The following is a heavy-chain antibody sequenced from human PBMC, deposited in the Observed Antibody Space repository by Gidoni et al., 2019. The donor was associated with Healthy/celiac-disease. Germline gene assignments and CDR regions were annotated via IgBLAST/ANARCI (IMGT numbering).Heavy chain of an antibody. CDR2: ISGSGGST. V-gene: IGHV3-23*01. CDR1: VFTFSSYA. CDR3: AIGGAARTFDY. D-gene: IGHD3-16*01. Sequence: EVQLLASGGGLVQPGGSLRLSCAASVFTFSSYAMQWVRQAPGEGLEWVSAISGSGGSTYYADSVKGRFTISRDNSKNTLYLQMNGLRAEDTAVYYCAIGGAARTFDYWGQGTLVTVSS. J-gene: IGHJ4*02.